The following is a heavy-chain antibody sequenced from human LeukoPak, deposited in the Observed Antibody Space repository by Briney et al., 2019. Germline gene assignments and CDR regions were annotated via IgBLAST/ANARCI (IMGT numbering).Heavy chain of an antibody. Sequence: SETLSLTCTVSGASISTSTYYWGWVRQPPGKGLEWIGNIYYSGTTYYNPSPKSRVTISEDTSRSRFSLMLSSVTAADTAIYFCARQVSDYYYHYMDVWGEGTTVIVSS. J-gene: IGHJ6*03. CDR2: IYYSGTT. CDR3: ARQVSDYYYHYMDV. V-gene: IGHV4-39*01. CDR1: GASISTSTYY.